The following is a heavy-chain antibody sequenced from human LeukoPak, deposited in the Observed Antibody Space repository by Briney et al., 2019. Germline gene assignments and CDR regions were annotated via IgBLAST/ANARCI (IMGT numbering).Heavy chain of an antibody. D-gene: IGHD3-3*01. CDR2: IKQDGSEK. J-gene: IGHJ4*02. CDR3: ARDVSVLRFLEWLLTAFDY. CDR1: GFTFSSYW. V-gene: IGHV3-7*01. Sequence: GGSLRLSCAASGFTFSSYWMSWVRQAPGKGLEWVANIKQDGSEKYYVDSVKGRFTISRDNAKNSLYLQMNSLRAEGTAVYYCARDVSVLRFLEWLLTAFDYWGQGTLVTVSS.